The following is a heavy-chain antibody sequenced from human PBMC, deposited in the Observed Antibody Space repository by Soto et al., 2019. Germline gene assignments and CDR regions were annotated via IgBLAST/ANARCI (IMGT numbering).Heavy chain of an antibody. V-gene: IGHV4-4*02. J-gene: IGHJ3*02. CDR1: GGSIISSNW. CDR2: IYHSGST. D-gene: IGHD2-15*01. Sequence: PSETLSLTCAVSGGSIISSNWWSLVRDPPGKVLEWIGEIYHSGSTNYNPSLKSRVTISVDKSKNQFSLKLSSVTAADTAVYYCAGAVVAATHDAFDIWGQGTMVTVSS. CDR3: AGAVVAATHDAFDI.